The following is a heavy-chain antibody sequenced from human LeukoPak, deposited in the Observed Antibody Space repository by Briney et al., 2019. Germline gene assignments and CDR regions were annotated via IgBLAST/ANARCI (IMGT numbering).Heavy chain of an antibody. CDR1: GGTFSSYA. D-gene: IGHD3-22*01. V-gene: IGHV1-69*01. J-gene: IGHJ4*02. Sequence: ASVKVSCKASGGTFSSYAISWVRQAPGQGLEWMGGIIPIFGTANYAQKFRGRVTITADESTSTAYMELSSLRSEYTAVYYCARDMIVPRYYFDYWGQGTLVTVSS. CDR3: ARDMIVPRYYFDY. CDR2: IIPIFGTA.